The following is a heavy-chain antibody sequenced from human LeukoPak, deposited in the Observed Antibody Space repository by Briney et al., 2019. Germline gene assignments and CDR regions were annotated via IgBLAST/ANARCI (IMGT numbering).Heavy chain of an antibody. Sequence: ASVTVSFKASGYTFTGYYMHWVRQAPGQGLEWMGWINPNSGGTNYAQKFQGRVTMTRHTSISTAYMELSRLSSVTAADTAVYYCARDVQGAYCSSTNCYNWFDPWGQGTLVTVSS. D-gene: IGHD2-2*01. CDR2: INPNSGGT. CDR1: GYTFTGYY. J-gene: IGHJ5*02. V-gene: IGHV1-2*02. CDR3: ARDVQGAYCSSTNCYNWFDP.